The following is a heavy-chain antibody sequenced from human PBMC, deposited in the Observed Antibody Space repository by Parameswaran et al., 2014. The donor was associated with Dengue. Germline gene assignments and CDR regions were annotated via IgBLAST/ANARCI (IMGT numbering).Heavy chain of an antibody. Sequence: WIRQPPGKGLEWVSTIYSRGLPHYTDSVKGRFTISRDTSRDALYLQMNSLRAEDTAVYYCVRVLTRGGDYWKQNPNNWFDPWGQGTLVTVSS. D-gene: IGHD3-3*01. CDR3: VRVLTRGGDYWKQNPNNWFDP. J-gene: IGHJ5*02. CDR2: IYSRGLP. V-gene: IGHV3-66*01.